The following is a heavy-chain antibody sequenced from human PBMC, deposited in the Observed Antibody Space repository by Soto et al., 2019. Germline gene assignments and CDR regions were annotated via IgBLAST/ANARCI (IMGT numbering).Heavy chain of an antibody. D-gene: IGHD3-22*01. V-gene: IGHV3-21*01. CDR3: ARLSSGYVPSDY. J-gene: IGHJ4*02. CDR2: ISSSSSYI. CDR1: GFTFSIYS. Sequence: PGGSLRFSCAASGFTFSIYSTNWVRQAPGKGLEWVSSISSSSSYIYYADSVKGRFTISRDNAKNSLYLQMNSLRAEDTAVYYCARLSSGYVPSDYWGQGTLVTVSS.